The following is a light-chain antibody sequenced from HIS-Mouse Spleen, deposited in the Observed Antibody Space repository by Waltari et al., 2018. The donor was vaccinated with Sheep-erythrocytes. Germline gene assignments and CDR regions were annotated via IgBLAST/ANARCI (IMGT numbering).Light chain of an antibody. V-gene: IGKV3-15*01. J-gene: IGKJ1*01. CDR2: GAS. CDR3: QQYNNWPRT. CDR1: QSVSSN. Sequence: EIVMTQSPATLSVSPGERATLSCRASQSVSSNLAWYQQKPDQAPRLLIYGASTRATGIPARVSGSESGTEFTRTISRMQSEDFAVYYCQQYNNWPRTFGQGIKVEIK.